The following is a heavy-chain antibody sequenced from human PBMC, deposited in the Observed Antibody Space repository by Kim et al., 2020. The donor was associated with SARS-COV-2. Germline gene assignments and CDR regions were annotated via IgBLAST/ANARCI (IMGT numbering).Heavy chain of an antibody. J-gene: IGHJ1*01. Sequence: GGSLRLSCAASGFTFDDYAMHWVRQAPGKGLEWVSGISWNSGSIGYADSVKGRFTISRDNAKNSLYLQMNSLRAEDTALYYCAKESIAAAGTGYFQHWGQGTLVTVSS. CDR2: ISWNSGSI. CDR3: AKESIAAAGTGYFQH. V-gene: IGHV3-9*01. CDR1: GFTFDDYA. D-gene: IGHD6-13*01.